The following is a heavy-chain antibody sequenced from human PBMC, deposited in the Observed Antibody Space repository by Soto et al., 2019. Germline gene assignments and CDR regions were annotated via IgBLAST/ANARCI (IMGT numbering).Heavy chain of an antibody. Sequence: QVQLVESGGGVVQPGRSMRLSCAASGFTFSSYGMHWVRQAPGKGLEWVAVIWYDGSNINYANSVKGRFTISRDNSKNTLYLQMNSLRAEDTAVYYCARDRNSNPNYYYYYMDVWGKGTTVTVSS. CDR1: GFTFSSYG. CDR3: ARDRNSNPNYYYYYMDV. J-gene: IGHJ6*03. D-gene: IGHD4-4*01. V-gene: IGHV3-33*01. CDR2: IWYDGSNI.